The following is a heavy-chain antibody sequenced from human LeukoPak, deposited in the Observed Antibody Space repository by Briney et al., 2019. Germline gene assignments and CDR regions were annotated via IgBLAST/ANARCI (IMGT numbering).Heavy chain of an antibody. J-gene: IGHJ4*02. CDR2: INNDGSST. D-gene: IGHD2/OR15-2a*01. Sequence: GGSLRLSCAASGFTFSSYGMHWVRQAPGKGLVWVSHINNDGSSTKYADSVKGRFTISRDNAKNTLYLQMNSLRVEDTAAYYCVSRILTSFDNWGQGTLVTVSS. V-gene: IGHV3-74*03. CDR1: GFTFSSYG. CDR3: VSRILTSFDN.